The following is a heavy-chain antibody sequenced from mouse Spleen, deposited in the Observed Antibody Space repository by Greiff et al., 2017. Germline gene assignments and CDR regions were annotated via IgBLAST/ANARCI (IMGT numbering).Heavy chain of an antibody. CDR2: IYPRSGNT. CDR3: ARLGLLDY. V-gene: IGHV1-81*01. J-gene: IGHJ4*01. Sequence: VKLVESGAELARPGASVKLSCKASGYTFTSYGISWVKQRTGQGLEWIGEIYPRSGNTYYNEKFKGKATLTADKSSSTAYMQLSSLTSEDSAVYFCARLGLLDYWGQGTSVTVSS. CDR1: GYTFTSYG. D-gene: IGHD2-3*01.